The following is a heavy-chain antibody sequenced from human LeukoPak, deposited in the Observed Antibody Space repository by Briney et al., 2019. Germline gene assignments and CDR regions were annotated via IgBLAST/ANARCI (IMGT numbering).Heavy chain of an antibody. CDR3: ARHAKQWLLFDY. CDR2: IYYSGST. J-gene: IGHJ4*02. CDR1: GGSISSSSYY. D-gene: IGHD6-19*01. Sequence: PSETLSLTCTVSGGSISSSSYYWGWIRQPPGKGLEWIGSIYYSGSTYYNPSLKSRVTISVDTSKNQFSLKLSSVTAADTAVYYCARHAKQWLLFDYWGQGTLATVSS. V-gene: IGHV4-39*01.